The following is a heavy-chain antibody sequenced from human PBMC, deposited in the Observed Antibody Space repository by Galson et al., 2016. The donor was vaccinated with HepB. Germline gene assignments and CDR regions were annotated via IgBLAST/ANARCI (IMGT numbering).Heavy chain of an antibody. CDR3: VKDNIGVVTSFDF. D-gene: IGHD4-23*01. Sequence: LRLSCAASGFTFSNYAMSWVRQAPGKGLEWVAAISNSGEITFYTDSVRGRFAVSRDNSMNTLFLQMDSLRADDTAVYYCVKDNIGVVTSFDFWGQGTLVTVPS. V-gene: IGHV3-23*01. CDR1: GFTFSNYA. CDR2: ISNSGEIT. J-gene: IGHJ4*02.